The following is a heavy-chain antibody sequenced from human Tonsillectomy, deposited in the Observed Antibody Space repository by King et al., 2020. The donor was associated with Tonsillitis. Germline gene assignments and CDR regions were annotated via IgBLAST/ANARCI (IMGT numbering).Heavy chain of an antibody. V-gene: IGHV4-34*01. CDR1: GGSFSGYY. CDR3: ARGIWTTLIRLGFFDL. J-gene: IGHJ2*01. Sequence: VQLQQWGAGLLKPSETLSLTCAVYGGSFSGYYWSWIRQPPGKGLEWVGEINHSGSTNYNPSLKSRVTISVDTSKNQFSLKLSSVTAADTAVYYCARGIWTTLIRLGFFDLWGRGTLVTVSS. D-gene: IGHD4-17*01. CDR2: INHSGST.